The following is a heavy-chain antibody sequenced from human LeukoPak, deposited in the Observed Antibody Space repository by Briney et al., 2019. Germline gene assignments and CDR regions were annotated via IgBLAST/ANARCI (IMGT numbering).Heavy chain of an antibody. J-gene: IGHJ5*02. CDR1: GGSISSGGYY. D-gene: IGHD5-18*01. CDR2: IYYSGST. V-gene: IGHV4-31*03. Sequence: PSQTLSLTCTVSGGSISSGGYYWSWIRQHPGKGLEWIGHIYYSGSTYYNPSLKSRVTISVDTSKNQFSLKLSSVTAADTAVYYCARHVDTASAWFDPWGQGTLVTVSS. CDR3: ARHVDTASAWFDP.